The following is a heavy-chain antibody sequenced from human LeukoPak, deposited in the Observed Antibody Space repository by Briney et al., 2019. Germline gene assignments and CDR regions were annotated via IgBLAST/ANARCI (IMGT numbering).Heavy chain of an antibody. J-gene: IGHJ4*02. V-gene: IGHV4-34*01. D-gene: IGHD4-17*01. CDR2: INHSGST. CDR3: ARGEAHDYGDYGFFDY. CDR1: GGSFSGYY. Sequence: PSETLSLTCAVYGGSFSGYYWSWIRQPPGKGLEWIGEINHSGSTNYNPSLESRVTISVDTSKNQFSLKLSSVTAADTAVYYCARGEAHDYGDYGFFDYWGQGTLVTVSS.